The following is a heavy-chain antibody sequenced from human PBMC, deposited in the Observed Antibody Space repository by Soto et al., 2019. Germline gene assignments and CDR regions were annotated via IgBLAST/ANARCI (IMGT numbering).Heavy chain of an antibody. CDR3: ARHKAKGWFDP. V-gene: IGHV3-21*01. CDR1: GFTFSSYS. CDR2: ISRISGYT. Sequence: GGSLRLSCVGSGFTFSSYSMSWVRQAPGKGLEWVSSISRISGYTYYADSVRGRFTISRDTANNSLYLQLSSLRADDTAVYYCARHKAKGWFDPWGQGTLVTV. J-gene: IGHJ5*02.